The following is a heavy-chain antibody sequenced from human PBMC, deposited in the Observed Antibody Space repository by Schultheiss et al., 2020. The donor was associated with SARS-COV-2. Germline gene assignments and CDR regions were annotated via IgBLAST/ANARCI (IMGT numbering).Heavy chain of an antibody. CDR1: GYSFTSYW. V-gene: IGHV5-51*01. J-gene: IGHJ4*02. CDR3: ARLRSAIAAAGLYYFDY. CDR2: IYPGDSDT. D-gene: IGHD6-13*01. Sequence: GESLKISCKGSGYSFTSYWIGWVRQMPGKGLEWMGIIYPGDSDTRYSPSFQGQVTISADKSISTAYLQWSSLKASDTAMYYCARLRSAIAAAGLYYFDYWGQGTLVTVSS.